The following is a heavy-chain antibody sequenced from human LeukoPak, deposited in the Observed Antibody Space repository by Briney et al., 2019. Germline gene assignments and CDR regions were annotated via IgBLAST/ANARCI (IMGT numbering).Heavy chain of an antibody. D-gene: IGHD1-20*01. CDR1: GFTFSSYA. CDR2: ISYDGSNK. J-gene: IGHJ4*02. V-gene: IGHV3-30*01. CDR3: ATLRITGTSYFDY. Sequence: GGSLRLSCAASGFTFSSYAMHWVRQAPGKGLEWVAVISYDGSNKYYADSVKGRFTISRDNSKNTLYLQKNSLRAEDTAVYYCATLRITGTSYFDYWGQGTLVTVSS.